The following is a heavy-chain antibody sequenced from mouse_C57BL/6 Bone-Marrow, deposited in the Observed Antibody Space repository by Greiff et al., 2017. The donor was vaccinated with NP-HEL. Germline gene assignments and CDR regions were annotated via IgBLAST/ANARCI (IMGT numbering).Heavy chain of an antibody. V-gene: IGHV1-9*01. CDR3: ARSGLDYDDFAY. J-gene: IGHJ3*01. CDR2: ILPGSGST. Sequence: QVQLQQSGAELMKPGASVKLSCKAPGYTFTGYWIEWVKQRPGHGLEWIGEILPGSGSTNYNDKFKGKATFTADTSSNTAYMQLSSLTTEDSAIYYCARSGLDYDDFAYWGQGTLVTVSA. D-gene: IGHD2-4*01. CDR1: GYTFTGYW.